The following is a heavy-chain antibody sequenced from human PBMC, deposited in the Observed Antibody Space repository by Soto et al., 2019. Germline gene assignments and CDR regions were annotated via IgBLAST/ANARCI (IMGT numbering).Heavy chain of an antibody. D-gene: IGHD3-9*01. CDR3: ARVAIFSPGDFDY. Sequence: EVQLVESGGGLVQPGGSLRLSCTASGFTFSSYWMHWVRQVPGKGLVWVSHINSDGSSTSYADSVKGRFTISRDNAKNTVYLKMDSLRAEDTAVYYGARVAIFSPGDFDYWGQGTLVTVSS. CDR2: INSDGSST. CDR1: GFTFSSYW. J-gene: IGHJ4*02. V-gene: IGHV3-74*01.